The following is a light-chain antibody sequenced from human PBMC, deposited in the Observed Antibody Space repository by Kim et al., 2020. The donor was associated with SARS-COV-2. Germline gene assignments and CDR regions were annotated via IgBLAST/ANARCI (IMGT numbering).Light chain of an antibody. CDR3: QHYGSPGWT. CDR2: GVS. CDR1: QSVSSSH. Sequence: EIVLTQSPGTLSLSPGETGTLSCRASQSVSSSHLAWYQQRPGQAPRLLIHGVSNRATGIPDRFSGRASGTDFTLTISRLEPEDSAVYYCQHYGSPGWTCGQGTKVDIK. J-gene: IGKJ1*01. V-gene: IGKV3-20*01.